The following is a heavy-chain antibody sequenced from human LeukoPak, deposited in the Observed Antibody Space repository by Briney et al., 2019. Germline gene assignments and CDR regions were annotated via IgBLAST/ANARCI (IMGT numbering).Heavy chain of an antibody. CDR3: ARDRWAIDY. J-gene: IGHJ4*02. V-gene: IGHV3-33*01. CDR1: GFTFSTYG. CDR2: TWYDGSNK. Sequence: GRSLRLSCAASGFTFSTYGMQWVRQAPGRGLEWVAVTWYDGSNKYYADSLKGRFTVSRDNSKDTVYLQLNSLRAEDTAVYYCARDRWAIDYWGQGTLVTVSS. D-gene: IGHD5-24*01.